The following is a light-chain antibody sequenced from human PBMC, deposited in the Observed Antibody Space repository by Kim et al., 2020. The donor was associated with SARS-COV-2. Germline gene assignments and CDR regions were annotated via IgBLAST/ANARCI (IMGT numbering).Light chain of an antibody. Sequence: SSELTQDPAVSVALGQTVMITCQGDSLRSYYASWYQQKPGQAPVLVIYGKNNRPSGIPDRFSGSSSGNTASLTITGAQAEDEADYYCNSRDSSGNHPVFG. CDR2: GKN. J-gene: IGLJ1*01. V-gene: IGLV3-19*01. CDR3: NSRDSSGNHPV. CDR1: SLRSYY.